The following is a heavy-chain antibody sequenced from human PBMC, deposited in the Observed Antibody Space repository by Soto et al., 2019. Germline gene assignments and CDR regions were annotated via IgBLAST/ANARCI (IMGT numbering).Heavy chain of an antibody. Sequence: GGSLRLSCAASGFIFSSYAMSWVRQAPGKGLEWVSALSGSGGSTYYADSVKGRFTISRDNSKNTLYLQMNSLRAEDTAVYYCVCLAWFGDPVPPFDCWGQGTVVTVSS. CDR2: LSGSGGST. J-gene: IGHJ4*02. D-gene: IGHD3-10*01. CDR3: VCLAWFGDPVPPFDC. V-gene: IGHV3-23*01. CDR1: GFIFSSYA.